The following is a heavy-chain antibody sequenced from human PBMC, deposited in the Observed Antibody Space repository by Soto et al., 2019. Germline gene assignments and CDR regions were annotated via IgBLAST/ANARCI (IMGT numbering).Heavy chain of an antibody. CDR2: INAGNGNT. Sequence: ASVKVSCKASGYTFTSYAMHWVRQAPGQRLEWMGWINAGNGNTKYSQKFQGRVTITRDASASTAYMELSSLRSEDTAVYYCSRNFWSGYYGFDAFDIWGQGTMVTVSS. V-gene: IGHV1-3*01. D-gene: IGHD3-3*01. CDR3: SRNFWSGYYGFDAFDI. J-gene: IGHJ3*02. CDR1: GYTFTSYA.